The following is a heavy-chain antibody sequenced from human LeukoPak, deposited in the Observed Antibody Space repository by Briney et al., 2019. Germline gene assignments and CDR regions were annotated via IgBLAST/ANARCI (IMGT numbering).Heavy chain of an antibody. J-gene: IGHJ4*02. D-gene: IGHD4-23*01. CDR1: GGSFSGYY. CDR2: INHSGST. V-gene: IGHV4-34*01. CDR3: ASVLTVRGNFYFDY. Sequence: PSETLSLTCAVYGGSFSGYYWSWIRQPPGKGLEWIGEINHSGSTNYNPSLKSRVTISVDTSKNQFSLKLSSVTAADTAVYYCASVLTVRGNFYFDYWGQGTLVTVSS.